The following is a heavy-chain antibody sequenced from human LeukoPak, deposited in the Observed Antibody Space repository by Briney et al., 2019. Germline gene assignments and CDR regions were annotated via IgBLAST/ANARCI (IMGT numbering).Heavy chain of an antibody. CDR3: ARDFALITVFGVALYGMDV. CDR1: AFTVSSNC. Sequence: GGSLRLSCAASAFTVSSNCMSWVRQAPGKGLEWVSVIYSGGNTYYADSVKGRFTISRDNSKNTLYLQMNSLRAEDTAVYYCARDFALITVFGVALYGMDVWGQGTTVTVSS. V-gene: IGHV3-53*01. J-gene: IGHJ6*02. D-gene: IGHD3-3*01. CDR2: IYSGGNT.